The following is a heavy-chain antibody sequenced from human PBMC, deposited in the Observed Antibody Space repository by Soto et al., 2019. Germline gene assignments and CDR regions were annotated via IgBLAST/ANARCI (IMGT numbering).Heavy chain of an antibody. D-gene: IGHD7-27*01. CDR2: INPTDGRT. J-gene: IGHJ4*02. CDR1: GYSFTSYY. Sequence: QVRLVQSGAEVKKPGASVKVSCKASGYSFTSYYLHWVRQAPGQGLEWMGIINPTDGRTTYAQNFQGRVTMTSDTSTSIVFMELSSLRSEDTAVYYCARVLELGPNDFWGQGTLVTVSS. V-gene: IGHV1-46*01. CDR3: ARVLELGPNDF.